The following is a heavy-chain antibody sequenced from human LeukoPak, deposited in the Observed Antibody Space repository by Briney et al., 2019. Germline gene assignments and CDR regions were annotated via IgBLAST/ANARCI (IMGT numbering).Heavy chain of an antibody. J-gene: IGHJ3*02. CDR3: ARLPFKYYDSDDYYYHDDFDI. CDR2: IYHSEST. CDR1: GFTFNSCAYS. V-gene: IGHV4-30-2*01. Sequence: SQTLSLTCAVSGFTFNSCAYSWVWIRQPPGKGLEWIGYIYHSESTYYNPSLKNRVTISIDRSKNQLSLNLSSVTAADTAVYYCARLPFKYYDSDDYYYHDDFDIWGQGTMVTVSS. D-gene: IGHD3-22*01.